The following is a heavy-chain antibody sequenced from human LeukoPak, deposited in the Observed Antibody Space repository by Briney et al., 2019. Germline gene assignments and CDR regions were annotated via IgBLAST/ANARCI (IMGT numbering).Heavy chain of an antibody. J-gene: IGHJ6*02. CDR3: ARPSGVWGSYRYYYYYGMDF. CDR1: GGSFSGYY. V-gene: IGHV4-34*01. D-gene: IGHD3-16*02. Sequence: SETLSLTCAVYGGSFSGYYWSWIRQPPGKGLEWIGEINHSGSTNYNPSLKSRVTISVDTSKNQFSLKLSSVTAADTAVYYCARPSGVWGSYRYYYYYGMDFWGQGTTVTVSS. CDR2: INHSGST.